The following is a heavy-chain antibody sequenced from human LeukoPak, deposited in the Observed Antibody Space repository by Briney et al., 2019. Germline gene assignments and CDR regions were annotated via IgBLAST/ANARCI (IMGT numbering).Heavy chain of an antibody. CDR3: ARDHSGRQITMVRVNWFDP. D-gene: IGHD3-10*01. CDR1: GYTFTGYY. J-gene: IGHJ5*02. Sequence: ASVKVSCKASGYTFTGYYMHWVRQAPGQGLEWMGWINPNSGGTNYAQKFQGRVTMTRDTSISTAYMELSRLRSDDTAVYYCARDHSGRQITMVRVNWFDPWGQGTLVTVSS. V-gene: IGHV1-2*02. CDR2: INPNSGGT.